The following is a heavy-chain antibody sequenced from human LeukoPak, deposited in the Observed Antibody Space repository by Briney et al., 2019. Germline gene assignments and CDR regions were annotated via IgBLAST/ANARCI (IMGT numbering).Heavy chain of an antibody. J-gene: IGHJ4*02. Sequence: PSETLSLTCNVSGGSIRGYYWSWIRQPPGKGLEWIGYIYYSGSTNYNPSLKSRVTISVDTSKKQFSLKLSSATAADTAVYYCASWDTGYDSRGYSYFDHWGQGTLVTVSS. CDR2: IYYSGST. V-gene: IGHV4-59*01. D-gene: IGHD3-22*01. CDR3: ASWDTGYDSRGYSYFDH. CDR1: GGSIRGYY.